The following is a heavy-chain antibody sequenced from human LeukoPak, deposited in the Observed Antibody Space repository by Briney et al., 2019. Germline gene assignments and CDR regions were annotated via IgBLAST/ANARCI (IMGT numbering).Heavy chain of an antibody. V-gene: IGHV3-48*01. Sequence: GGSLRLSCAASGFTFIDYDMNWVRQAPGKGLEWVSYIRTTSNTIYYADSVKGRFTISRDNSKNTLYLQMNSLRAEDTAVYYCARFVALGFDYWGQGTLVTVSS. CDR3: ARFVALGFDY. CDR2: IRTTSNTI. D-gene: IGHD5-12*01. J-gene: IGHJ4*02. CDR1: GFTFIDYD.